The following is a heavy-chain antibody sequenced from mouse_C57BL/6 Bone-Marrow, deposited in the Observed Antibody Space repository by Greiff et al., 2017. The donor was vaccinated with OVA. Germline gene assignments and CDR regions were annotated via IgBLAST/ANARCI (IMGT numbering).Heavy chain of an antibody. D-gene: IGHD5-5*01. Sequence: EVKLMESGGGLVKPGGSLKLSCAASGFTFSSYAMSWVRQTPEKRLEWVATISDGGSYTYYPDNVKGRFTISRDNAKNNLYLQMSHLKSEDTAMYYCARGWDYLYAMDYWGQGTSVTVSS. V-gene: IGHV5-4*03. CDR2: ISDGGSYT. CDR3: ARGWDYLYAMDY. CDR1: GFTFSSYA. J-gene: IGHJ4*01.